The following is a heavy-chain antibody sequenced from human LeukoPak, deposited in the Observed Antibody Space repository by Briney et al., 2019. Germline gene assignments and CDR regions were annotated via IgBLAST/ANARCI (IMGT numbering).Heavy chain of an antibody. D-gene: IGHD3-22*01. J-gene: IGHJ3*02. Sequence: ASVKVSCKASGYTFTSYYMHWVRRAPGQGLEWMGIINPSGGSTSYAQKFQGRVTMTRDMSTSTVYMELSSLRSEDTAVYYCARDRVANYYDCSGYRSRSYAFDIWGQGTMVTVSS. V-gene: IGHV1-46*01. CDR1: GYTFTSYY. CDR2: INPSGGST. CDR3: ARDRVANYYDCSGYRSRSYAFDI.